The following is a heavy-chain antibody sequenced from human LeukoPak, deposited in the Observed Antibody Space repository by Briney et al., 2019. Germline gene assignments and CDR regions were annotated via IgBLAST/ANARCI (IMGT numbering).Heavy chain of an antibody. D-gene: IGHD6-13*01. CDR3: ARALTQQQLGYYYYYYMDV. Sequence: GALRLSCAASGLIFSSYGMSWVRPAPGKGLEWVSAISGSGGSTYYADSVKGRFAISRDNAKNSLYLQMNSLRAEDTAVYYCARALTQQQLGYYYYYYMDVWGKGTTVTISS. J-gene: IGHJ6*03. V-gene: IGHV3-23*01. CDR1: GLIFSSYG. CDR2: ISGSGGST.